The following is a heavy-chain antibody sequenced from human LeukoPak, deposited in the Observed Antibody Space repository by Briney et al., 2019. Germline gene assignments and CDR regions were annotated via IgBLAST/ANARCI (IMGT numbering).Heavy chain of an antibody. V-gene: IGHV1-2*02. CDR3: ARPQLVASSGWIYFDY. CDR2: INPNSGGT. D-gene: IGHD6-19*01. CDR1: GYTFTGYY. Sequence: ASGKVSCKASGYTFTGYYMHWVRQAPGQGLEWMGRINPNSGGTNYAQKVQGRVTMTRDTSISTAYMELSRLRSDDTAVYYCARPQLVASSGWIYFDYWGQGTLVTVSS. J-gene: IGHJ4*02.